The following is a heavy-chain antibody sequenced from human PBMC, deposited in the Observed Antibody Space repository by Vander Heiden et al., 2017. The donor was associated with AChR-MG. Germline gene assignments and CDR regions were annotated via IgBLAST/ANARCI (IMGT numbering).Heavy chain of an antibody. V-gene: IGHV4-4*07. J-gene: IGHJ4*02. Sequence: QVQLQESGPGLVKPSETLSLTCTVPGGSISSYYWSWIRQPAGKGLEWIGRIYTSGSTNYNPSLKSRVTMSVDTSKNQFSLKLSSVTAADTAVYYCARDAPGGGNYVSDYWGQGTLVTVSS. D-gene: IGHD1-7*01. CDR3: ARDAPGGGNYVSDY. CDR2: IYTSGST. CDR1: GGSISSYY.